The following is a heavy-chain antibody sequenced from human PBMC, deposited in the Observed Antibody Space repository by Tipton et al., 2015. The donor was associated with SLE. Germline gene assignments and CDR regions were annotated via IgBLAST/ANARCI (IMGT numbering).Heavy chain of an antibody. J-gene: IGHJ4*02. CDR1: GGSISSSSYY. CDR3: ARGRSIFGVVIEDY. CDR2: IYYSGST. V-gene: IGHV4-39*07. Sequence: TLSLTCTVSGGSISSSSYYWGWIRQPPGKGLEWIGSIYYSGSTYYNPSLKSRVTISVDTSKNQFSLKLSSVTAADTAVYYCARGRSIFGVVIEDYWGQGTLVTVSS. D-gene: IGHD3-3*01.